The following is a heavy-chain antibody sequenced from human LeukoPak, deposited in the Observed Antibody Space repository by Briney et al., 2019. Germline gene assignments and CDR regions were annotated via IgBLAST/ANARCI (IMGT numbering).Heavy chain of an antibody. V-gene: IGHV3-11*03. Sequence: LSLTCTVSGGSISSYYMSWIRQAPGKGLEWVSYISSSSSYTNYADSVKGRFTISRDNAKNSLYLQMNSLRAEDTAVYYCARGRTYYYDSSGYSPFDYWGQGTLVTVSS. CDR1: GGSISSYY. CDR3: ARGRTYYYDSSGYSPFDY. D-gene: IGHD3-22*01. CDR2: ISSSSSYT. J-gene: IGHJ4*02.